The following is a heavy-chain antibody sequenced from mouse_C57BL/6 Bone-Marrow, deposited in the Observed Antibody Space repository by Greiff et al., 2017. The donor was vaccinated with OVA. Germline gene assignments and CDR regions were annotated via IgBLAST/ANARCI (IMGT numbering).Heavy chain of an antibody. CDR2: IYPGSGST. CDR3: AREGGYYYAMDY. Sequence: QVQLQQPGAELVKPGASVKMSCKASGYTFTSYWITWVKQRPGQGLEWIGDIYPGSGSTNYNEKFTSKATLTVATSSSTAYMQLSSLTSEDSAVYYCAREGGYYYAMDYWGQGTSVTVSS. V-gene: IGHV1-55*01. J-gene: IGHJ4*01. CDR1: GYTFTSYW.